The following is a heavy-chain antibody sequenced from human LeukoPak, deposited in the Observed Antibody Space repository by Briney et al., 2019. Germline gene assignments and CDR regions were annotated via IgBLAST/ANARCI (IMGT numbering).Heavy chain of an antibody. Sequence: ASVKVSCKASGYTFTSYGISWVRQVPGQGLEWMGWISAYNGNTNYAQKLQGRVTMTTDTSTSTAYMELRSLRSDDTAVYYCARKGCSSTSCQTDYWGQGTLVTVSS. CDR2: ISAYNGNT. V-gene: IGHV1-18*01. D-gene: IGHD2-2*01. J-gene: IGHJ4*02. CDR1: GYTFTSYG. CDR3: ARKGCSSTSCQTDY.